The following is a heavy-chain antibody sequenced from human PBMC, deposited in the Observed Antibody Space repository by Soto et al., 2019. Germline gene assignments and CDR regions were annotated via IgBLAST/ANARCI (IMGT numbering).Heavy chain of an antibody. D-gene: IGHD1-1*01. J-gene: IGHJ4*02. V-gene: IGHV4-31*03. Sequence: PSETLSLTCTVSGGSISGGSYFWSWIRQHPGKGLEWIGYIQYSGNTYYNPSLESRVAISVDTSKNQFSLSLRSVTAADTAVFYCARGVSKMSPAYNQRPPYYFDYWGQGTLVTVSS. CDR2: IQYSGNT. CDR1: GGSISGGSYF. CDR3: ARGVSKMSPAYNQRPPYYFDY.